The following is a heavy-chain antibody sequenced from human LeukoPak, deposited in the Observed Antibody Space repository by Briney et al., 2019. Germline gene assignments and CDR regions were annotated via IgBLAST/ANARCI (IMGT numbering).Heavy chain of an antibody. J-gene: IGHJ6*02. CDR1: KFTFSSYA. D-gene: IGHD3-3*01. Sequence: GGFLRLSCAASKFTFSSYAMSWVRQAPGKGLEWVSSISNSGGSTYYADSVKGRFTISRDNAKNSLYLQMNSLRAEDTAVYYCARERWSLYSNDYYYYGLDVWGQGTTVTVSS. CDR2: ISNSGGST. V-gene: IGHV3-23*01. CDR3: ARERWSLYSNDYYYYGLDV.